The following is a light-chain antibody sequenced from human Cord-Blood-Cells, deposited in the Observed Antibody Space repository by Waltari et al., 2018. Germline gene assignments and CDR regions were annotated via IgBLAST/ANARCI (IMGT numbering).Light chain of an antibody. V-gene: IGKV2-40*01. Sequence: DIVMTQTPLSLPVTPGEPASISCRSSQSLLDSDDGNTYLDWYLQKPGQSPQLLIYTLSDRDSGVPDRFSGSGSGTDFTLKISRVEAEDVGVYYCMQRIEFPYTFGQGTKLEIK. CDR3: MQRIEFPYT. J-gene: IGKJ2*01. CDR1: QSLLDSDDGNTY. CDR2: TLS.